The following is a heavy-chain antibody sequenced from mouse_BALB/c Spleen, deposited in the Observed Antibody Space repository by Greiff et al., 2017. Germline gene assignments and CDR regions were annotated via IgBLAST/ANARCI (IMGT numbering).Heavy chain of an antibody. CDR2: IRLKSNNYAT. CDR1: GFTFSNYW. V-gene: IGHV6-6*02. J-gene: IGHJ3*01. CDR3: TRHYYDYDAWFAY. Sequence: EVQVVESGGGLVQPGGSMKLSCVASGFTFSNYWMNWVRQSPEKGLEWVAEIRLKSNNYATHYAESVKGRFTISRDDSKSSVYLQMNNLRAEDTGIYYCTRHYYDYDAWFAYWGQGTLVTVSA. D-gene: IGHD2-4*01.